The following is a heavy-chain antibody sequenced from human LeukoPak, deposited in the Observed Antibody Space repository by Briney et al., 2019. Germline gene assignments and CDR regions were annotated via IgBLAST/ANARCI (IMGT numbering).Heavy chain of an antibody. CDR2: IIPIFGTA. CDR1: GGTFSSYA. V-gene: IGHV1-69*13. Sequence: SVKVSCKASGGTFSSYAISWVRQAPGQGLEWMGGIIPIFGTANYAQKFQGRVTITADESTSTAYMELSSLRSEDTAVYYCAREEVVAATGYYYYYGMDVWGKGTTVTVSP. J-gene: IGHJ6*04. D-gene: IGHD2-15*01. CDR3: AREEVVAATGYYYYYGMDV.